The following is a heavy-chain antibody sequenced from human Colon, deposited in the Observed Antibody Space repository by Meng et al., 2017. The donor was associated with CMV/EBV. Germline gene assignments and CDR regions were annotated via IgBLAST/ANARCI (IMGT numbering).Heavy chain of an antibody. J-gene: IGHJ6*02. D-gene: IGHD5-24*01. CDR1: AFRFTSYN. CDR3: ARAPPKERHNYYYGMDV. Sequence: GGSLRLSCVASAFRFTSYNIHWVRQPLGKGLEWVAMISDDGINKYYGDFVKGRFTVSRDNSKNTVYLQMNGLTGEDTAVYYCARAPPKERHNYYYGMDVWGQGTAVTVSS. V-gene: IGHV3-30*04. CDR2: ISDDGINK.